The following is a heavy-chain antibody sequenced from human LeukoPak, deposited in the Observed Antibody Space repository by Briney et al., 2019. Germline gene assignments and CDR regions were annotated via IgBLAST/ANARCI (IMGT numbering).Heavy chain of an antibody. Sequence: SETLSLTCTVSGYSISSGYYWGWIRQPPGKGLEWIGSIYHSGSTYYNPSLKSRVTISVDTSKNQFSLKLSSVTAADTAVYYCARSYGGNEPAWVGAQEYYYGMDVWGQGTTVTVSS. J-gene: IGHJ6*02. V-gene: IGHV4-38-2*02. D-gene: IGHD4-23*01. CDR2: IYHSGST. CDR3: ARSYGGNEPAWVGAQEYYYGMDV. CDR1: GYSISSGYY.